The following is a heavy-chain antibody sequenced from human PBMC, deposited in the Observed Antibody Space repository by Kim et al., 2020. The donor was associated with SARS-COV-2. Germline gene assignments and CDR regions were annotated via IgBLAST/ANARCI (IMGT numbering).Heavy chain of an antibody. CDR2: IWYDGSNK. Sequence: GGSLRLSCAASGFTFSSYGMHWVRQAPGKGLEWVAVIWYDGSNKYYADSVKGRFTISRDNSKNTLYLQMNSLRAEDTAVYYCARDPNQRLYGSGSGDVWGQGTTVTVSS. J-gene: IGHJ6*02. V-gene: IGHV3-33*01. CDR1: GFTFSSYG. D-gene: IGHD3-10*01. CDR3: ARDPNQRLYGSGSGDV.